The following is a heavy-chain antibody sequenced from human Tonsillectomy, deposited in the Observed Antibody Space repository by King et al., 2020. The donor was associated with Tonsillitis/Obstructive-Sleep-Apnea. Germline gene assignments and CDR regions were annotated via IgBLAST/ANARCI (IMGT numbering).Heavy chain of an antibody. D-gene: IGHD2-15*01. CDR1: GGSFSGYY. Sequence: VQLQQWGAGLLKPSETLSLTCAVYGGSFSGYYCSWIRQPPGKGLEWIGEINHSGSTNYNPSLKSRVTISVDTSTNQFSLKLRSVTAADTAVYYCARVPDIVVVVAGTHMDVWGKGTTVTVSS. CDR3: ARVPDIVVVVAGTHMDV. V-gene: IGHV4-34*01. J-gene: IGHJ6*03. CDR2: INHSGST.